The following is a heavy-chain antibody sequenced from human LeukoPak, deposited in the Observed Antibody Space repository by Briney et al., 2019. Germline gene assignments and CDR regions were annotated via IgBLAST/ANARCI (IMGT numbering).Heavy chain of an antibody. V-gene: IGHV4-31*03. J-gene: IGHJ4*02. CDR2: LYYSGST. CDR3: ARDPYSRRWYHYCDH. D-gene: IGHD6-13*01. CDR1: GGSISSGGYY. Sequence: SETLSLTCTVYGGSISSGGYYWSWIRQHPGKGLEGFGYLYYSGSTYYNPSLKSRVTVSVDTSKNQFYLKLSSVTAADTAVYYCARDPYSRRWYHYCDHWGQGTLVTVSS.